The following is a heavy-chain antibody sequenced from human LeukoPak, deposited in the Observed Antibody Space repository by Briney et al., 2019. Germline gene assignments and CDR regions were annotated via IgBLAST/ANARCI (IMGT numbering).Heavy chain of an antibody. Sequence: SETLSLTCAVSGGSINSDYWWTWVRQSPGKGLEWIGEIYHTGSVNYNLSLESRVTISRDRSKNQFSLMLRSVTAADTAVYYCARDPGSPRGYFDLWGRGTLVTVSS. D-gene: IGHD2-15*01. CDR2: IYHTGSV. V-gene: IGHV4-4*02. CDR1: GGSINSDYW. J-gene: IGHJ2*01. CDR3: ARDPGSPRGYFDL.